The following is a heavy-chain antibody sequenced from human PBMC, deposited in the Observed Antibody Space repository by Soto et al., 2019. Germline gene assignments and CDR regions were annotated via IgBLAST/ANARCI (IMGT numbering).Heavy chain of an antibody. CDR1: GYSFNTYH. CDR3: ARMQFCSGGSCFGGQGDYYYAMDV. CDR2: INPSGGNT. Sequence: QVQLVQSGAEVRQPGASVKVSCKASGYSFNTYHMHWVRRAPGQGLEWMGIINPSGGNTKYAQSFQGRLTMTSDTSTRTVHMELSSLRPGDTAVYYCARMQFCSGGSCFGGQGDYYYAMDVWGQGTTVTVSS. J-gene: IGHJ6*02. D-gene: IGHD2-15*01. V-gene: IGHV1-46*02.